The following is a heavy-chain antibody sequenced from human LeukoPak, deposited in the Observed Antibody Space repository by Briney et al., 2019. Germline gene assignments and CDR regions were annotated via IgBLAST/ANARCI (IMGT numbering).Heavy chain of an antibody. V-gene: IGHV4-34*01. J-gene: IGHJ4*02. CDR3: AGLGGLGYTVTDY. D-gene: IGHD4-11*01. Sequence: SETLSLTCAVYGGSFSNYYWSWIRQPPGKGLEWIGEINHSGSTNYNPSLKSRVTISVDTSKNQFSLKLSSVTAADTAVYYCAGLGGLGYTVTDYWGQGTLVTVSS. CDR2: INHSGST. CDR1: GGSFSNYY.